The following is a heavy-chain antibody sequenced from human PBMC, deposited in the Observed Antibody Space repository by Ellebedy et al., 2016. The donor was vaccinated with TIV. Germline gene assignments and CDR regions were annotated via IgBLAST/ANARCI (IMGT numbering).Heavy chain of an antibody. V-gene: IGHV3-15*07. J-gene: IGHJ4*02. CDR2: IKSKTDGGTT. CDR3: TTDLGLDY. D-gene: IGHD1-26*01. Sequence: GESLKISCAASGFTFSGSAMHWVRQAPGKGLEWVGRIKSKTDGGTTDYAAPVKGRFTISRDDSKNTLYLQMNSLKTEDTAVYYCTTDLGLDYWGQGTLVTVSS. CDR1: GFTFSGSA.